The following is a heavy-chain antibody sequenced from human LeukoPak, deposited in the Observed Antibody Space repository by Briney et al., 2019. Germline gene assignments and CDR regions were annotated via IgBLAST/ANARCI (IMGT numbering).Heavy chain of an antibody. Sequence: PGGSLRLSCAASGSIFTDYDLHWVRQPPGKGLEWVSVFGIAGDTYYADSVKGRFTISRDVAKNSLYFQMNNLRAGDTAVYYCVRTNGGTYYGYWGQGTLVTVSS. V-gene: IGHV3-13*01. CDR2: FGIAGDT. CDR3: VRTNGGTYYGY. CDR1: GSIFTDYD. D-gene: IGHD1-26*01. J-gene: IGHJ4*02.